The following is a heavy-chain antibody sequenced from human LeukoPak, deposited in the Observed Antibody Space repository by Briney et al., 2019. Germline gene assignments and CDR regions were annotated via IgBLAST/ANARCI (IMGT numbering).Heavy chain of an antibody. CDR2: ISAYNGNT. D-gene: IGHD6-19*01. Sequence: EASVKVSCKASGYTFTSYGISWVRQAPGQGLEWMGWISAYNGNTNYAQKLQGRGTMTTDTSTSTAYMELRSLRSDDTAVYYCAREDSSGWYYHYWGQGTLVTVSS. CDR1: GYTFTSYG. CDR3: AREDSSGWYYHY. J-gene: IGHJ4*02. V-gene: IGHV1-18*01.